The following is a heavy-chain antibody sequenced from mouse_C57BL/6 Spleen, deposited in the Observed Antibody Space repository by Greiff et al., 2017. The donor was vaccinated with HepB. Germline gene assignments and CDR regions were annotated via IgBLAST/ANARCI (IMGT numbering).Heavy chain of an antibody. CDR2: ISDGGSYT. Sequence: EVMLVESGGGLVKPGGSPKLSCAASGFTFSSYAMSWVRQTPEKRLEWVATISDGGSYTYYPDNVKGRFTISRDNAKNNLYLQMSHLKSEDTAMYYCARGENYGNYFAYWGQGTLVTVSA. V-gene: IGHV5-4*03. D-gene: IGHD2-1*01. J-gene: IGHJ3*01. CDR1: GFTFSSYA. CDR3: ARGENYGNYFAY.